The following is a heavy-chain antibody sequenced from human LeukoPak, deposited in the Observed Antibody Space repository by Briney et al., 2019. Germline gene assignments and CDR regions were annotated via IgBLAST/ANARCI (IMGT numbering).Heavy chain of an antibody. D-gene: IGHD2-15*01. V-gene: IGHV4-61*01. J-gene: IGHJ5*02. CDR3: ARRIPPTCSGGNCRGNWFDP. Sequence: SGTLSLTCAVSGGSVSSGTYSWNWIRQPPGKGLEWIGYIYYSGSTNYNPSLKSRVTISIDTSNNQFSLKLSSVTAADTAVYYCARRIPPTCSGGNCRGNWFDPWGQGTLVTVSS. CDR2: IYYSGST. CDR1: GGSVSSGTYS.